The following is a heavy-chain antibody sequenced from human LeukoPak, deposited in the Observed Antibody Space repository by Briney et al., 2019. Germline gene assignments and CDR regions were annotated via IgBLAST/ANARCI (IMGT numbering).Heavy chain of an antibody. CDR3: ARGHYGLDY. Sequence: GGFLRLSCAASGFTFSDHYMSWIRQAPGKGLEWVSYIRSGDSSIYYADSVKGRFTISRDNAKNSLYLQMSSLRAEDTAVYYCARGHYGLDYWGQGTLVTVPS. J-gene: IGHJ4*02. CDR2: IRSGDSSI. CDR1: GFTFSDHY. D-gene: IGHD4-17*01. V-gene: IGHV3-11*01.